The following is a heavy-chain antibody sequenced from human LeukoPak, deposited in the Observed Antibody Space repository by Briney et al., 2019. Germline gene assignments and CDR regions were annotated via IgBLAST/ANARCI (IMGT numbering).Heavy chain of an antibody. D-gene: IGHD2-2*01. V-gene: IGHV3-48*01. J-gene: IGHJ4*02. CDR1: GFTFSSYS. CDR3: ARERAYCSSTSCYLDY. CDR2: ISSSSSTI. Sequence: GGSLRLSCAASGFTFSSYSMNWVRQAPGKGLEWVSSISSSSSTIYYADSVKGRFTISRDNAKNSLYLQMNSLRAEDTAVYYCARERAYCSSTSCYLDYWGQGTLVTVSS.